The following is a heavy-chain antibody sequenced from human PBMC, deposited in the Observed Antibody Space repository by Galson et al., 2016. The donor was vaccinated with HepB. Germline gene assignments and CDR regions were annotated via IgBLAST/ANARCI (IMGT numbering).Heavy chain of an antibody. CDR2: IGTAGDK. D-gene: IGHD3-16*01. V-gene: IGHV3-13*01. CDR1: GFTFNTYD. CDR3: ARGGGFPSYYYYGMDV. Sequence: SLRLSCAASGFTFNTYDMHWVRQPTGKGLECVSAIGTAGDKYYPGSVKGRFTISRENAKNSLYLQMNSLRAGDTAVYYCARGGGFPSYYYYGMDVWGQGTTVTVSS. J-gene: IGHJ6*02.